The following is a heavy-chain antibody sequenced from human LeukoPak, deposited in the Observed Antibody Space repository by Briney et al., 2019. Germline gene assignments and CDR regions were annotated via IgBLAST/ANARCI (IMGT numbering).Heavy chain of an antibody. D-gene: IGHD5-18*01. J-gene: IGHJ3*02. CDR2: ISSSSSYI. V-gene: IGHV3-21*01. CDR3: ARYNSGYSYGVDAFDI. Sequence: GGSLRLSCAASGFTFGSYSMNWVRQAPGKGLEWVSSISSSSSYIYYADSVKGRFTISRDNAKNSLYLQMNSLRAEDTAVYYCARYNSGYSYGVDAFDIWGQGTMVTVSS. CDR1: GFTFGSYS.